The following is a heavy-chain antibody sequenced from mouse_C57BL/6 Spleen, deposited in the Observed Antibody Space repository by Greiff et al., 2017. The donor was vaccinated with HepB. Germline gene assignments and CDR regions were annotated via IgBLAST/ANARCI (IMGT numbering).Heavy chain of an antibody. Sequence: EVQLVESGPVLVKPGASVKMSCKASGYTFTDYYMNWVKQSHGKSLEWIGVINPYNGGTSYNQKFKGKATLTVDKSSSTAYMELNSLTSEDSAVYYCARQGEDYYAMDYWGQGTSVTVSS. J-gene: IGHJ4*01. V-gene: IGHV1-19*01. CDR3: ARQGEDYYAMDY. CDR2: INPYNGGT. CDR1: GYTFTDYY.